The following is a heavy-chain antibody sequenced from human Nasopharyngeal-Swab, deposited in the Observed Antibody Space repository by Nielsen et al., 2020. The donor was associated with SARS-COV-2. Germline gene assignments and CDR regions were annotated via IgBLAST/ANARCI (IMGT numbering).Heavy chain of an antibody. CDR2: IYYSGST. CDR3: ARRGEGSGWTRGNNWFDP. CDR1: GGSISSSSYY. D-gene: IGHD6-19*01. V-gene: IGHV4-39*01. J-gene: IGHJ5*02. Sequence: SETLSLICTVSGGSISSSSYYWGWIRQPPGKGLEWIGSIYYSGSTYYNPSLKSRVTISVDTSKNQFSLTLSSVTAADTAVYYCARRGEGSGWTRGNNWFDPWGQGTLVTVSS.